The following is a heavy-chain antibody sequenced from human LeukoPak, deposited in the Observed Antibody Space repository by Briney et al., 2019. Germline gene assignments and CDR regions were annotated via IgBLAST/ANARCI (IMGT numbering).Heavy chain of an antibody. Sequence: GGSLRLSCAASGFTFSDYWMSWVRQAPGKGLEWVANIKYHGSDEHYVDSVRGRFTISRDNAKNSLFVQMNSLRAEDTAVYYCARIGGSGTYWDYWGQGTLVTVSS. CDR3: ARIGGSGTYWDY. J-gene: IGHJ4*02. D-gene: IGHD3-10*01. V-gene: IGHV3-7*01. CDR1: GFTFSDYW. CDR2: IKYHGSDE.